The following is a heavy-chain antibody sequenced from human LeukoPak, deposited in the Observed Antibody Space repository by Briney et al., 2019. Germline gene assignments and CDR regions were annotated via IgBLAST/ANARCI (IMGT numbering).Heavy chain of an antibody. V-gene: IGHV1-69*13. Sequence: SVKVSCKASGGTFSSYAISWVRQAPGQGLEWMGGIIPIFGTANYAQKFQGRVTITADESTSTAHMELSSLRSEDTAVYYCARVGQQQVLWYYFDYWGQGTLVTVSS. D-gene: IGHD6-13*01. CDR2: IIPIFGTA. CDR3: ARVGQQQVLWYYFDY. J-gene: IGHJ4*02. CDR1: GGTFSSYA.